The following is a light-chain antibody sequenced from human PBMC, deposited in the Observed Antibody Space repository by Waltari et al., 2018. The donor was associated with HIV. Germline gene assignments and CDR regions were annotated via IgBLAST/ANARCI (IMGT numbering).Light chain of an antibody. CDR3: QQLNSYPYT. CDR1: QCIHNF. J-gene: IGKJ2*01. V-gene: IGKV1-9*01. CDR2: AAS. Sequence: DLQLTQSPSFLSTSLGDRVTITCRASQCIHNFLAWFQQKPGKAPKLLIYAASTLQSGVPSRFSGSGSGTEFTLTISSLQPEDFATYYCQQLNSYPYTLGQGTNLEIK.